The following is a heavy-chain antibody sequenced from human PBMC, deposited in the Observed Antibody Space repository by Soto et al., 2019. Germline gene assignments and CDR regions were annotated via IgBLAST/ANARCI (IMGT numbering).Heavy chain of an antibody. CDR2: IIPFFGSA. Sequence: ASVKVSCKASGGTFSTFGISWVRQAPGQGLEWMGGIIPFFGSAKYSQKFEDRITITADESTNTVYMDLRSLTSEDTAIYYCARTAPMDAGDKYYYDFWGQGALVTVSS. V-gene: IGHV1-69*13. CDR1: GGTFSTFG. J-gene: IGHJ4*02. D-gene: IGHD3-16*01. CDR3: ARTAPMDAGDKYYYDF.